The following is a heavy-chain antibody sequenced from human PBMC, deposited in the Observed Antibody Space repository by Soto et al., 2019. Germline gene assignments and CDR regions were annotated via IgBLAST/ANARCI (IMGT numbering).Heavy chain of an antibody. Sequence: PSETLSLTCTVSGGSISSSSYYWGWIRQPPGKGLEWIGSIYYSGCTYYNPCRTSRVTISVDTSKNQFSLRLSCVTAADTAVYYCARSLFYVFWSGYYDYYDAMDVWGQGTTVTVSS. V-gene: IGHV4-39*01. J-gene: IGHJ6*02. CDR3: ARSLFYVFWSGYYDYYDAMDV. D-gene: IGHD3-3*01. CDR2: IYYSGCT. CDR1: GGSISSSSYY.